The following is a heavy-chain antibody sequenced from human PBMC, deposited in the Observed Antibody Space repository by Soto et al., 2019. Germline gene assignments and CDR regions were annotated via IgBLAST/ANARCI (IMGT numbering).Heavy chain of an antibody. Sequence: EVQLVESGGGLVQPGGSLRLSCAASGFTFSSYWMHWVRQAPGKGLVWVSRINGDGSTTTYADSVKGRFTLSRDNAKNTLYLQMNSLRAEDTAVYYCAKGGELRHFDWVPASYFYGMDVWGQGTTVTVSS. V-gene: IGHV3-74*03. J-gene: IGHJ6*02. D-gene: IGHD3-9*01. CDR1: GFTFSSYW. CDR3: AKGGELRHFDWVPASYFYGMDV. CDR2: INGDGSTT.